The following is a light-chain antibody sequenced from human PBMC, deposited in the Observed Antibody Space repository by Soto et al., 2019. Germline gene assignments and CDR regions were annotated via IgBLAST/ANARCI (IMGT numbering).Light chain of an antibody. CDR3: QQYYSYPRT. CDR1: QSISTS. Sequence: DIQMTQSPSTLSASVGDRVTITCRASQSISTSLAWYQQKPGKAPKVLIYDASSLESGVPSRFSGSGSGTDFTLTISCLQSEDFATYYCQQYYSYPRTFGPGTKVDIK. V-gene: IGKV1-5*01. J-gene: IGKJ3*01. CDR2: DAS.